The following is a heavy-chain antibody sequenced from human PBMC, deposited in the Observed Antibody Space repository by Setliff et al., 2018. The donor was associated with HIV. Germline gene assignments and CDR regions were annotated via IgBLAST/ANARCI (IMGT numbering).Heavy chain of an antibody. CDR1: GFTFTSYA. D-gene: IGHD1-26*01. CDR2: ISGSGSTT. V-gene: IGHV3-23*01. J-gene: IGHJ4*02. CDR3: VRDPIEGYPDYFDY. Sequence: GGSLRLSCAASGFTFTSYAMNWVRQAPGKGLEWVSSISGSGSTTYYADSVKGRLTISRDNSQNALYLHMNSLRAEDTATYYCVRDPIEGYPDYFDYWGQGTLVTVSS.